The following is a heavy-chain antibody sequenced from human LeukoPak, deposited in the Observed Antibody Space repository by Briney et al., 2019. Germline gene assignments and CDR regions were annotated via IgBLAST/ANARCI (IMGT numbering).Heavy chain of an antibody. CDR3: ARDYGDYDRRDY. V-gene: IGHV3-30*04. Sequence: GRSLRLSCAASGFTFSSYAMHWVRQAPGKGLEWVAVISYDGSNKYYADSVKGRFTISRDNSKNTLYLQMYSLRAEDTAVYYCARDYGDYDRRDYWGQGTLVTVSS. J-gene: IGHJ4*02. CDR1: GFTFSSYA. CDR2: ISYDGSNK. D-gene: IGHD4-17*01.